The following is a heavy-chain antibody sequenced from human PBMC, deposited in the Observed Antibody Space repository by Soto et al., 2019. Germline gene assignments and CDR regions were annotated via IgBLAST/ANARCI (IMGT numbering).Heavy chain of an antibody. CDR3: AKKVNSGSGSQFFDY. V-gene: IGHV3-23*01. Sequence: GGSLRLSCAASGFTFSSFSMSWVRQAPGKGLEWVSGFSTGGDGGATYYADSVKGRSTISRDNSKSTLFLQMNSLRAEDTAIYYCAKKVNSGSGSQFFDYWGQGALVTVSS. CDR2: FSTGGDGGAT. J-gene: IGHJ4*02. D-gene: IGHD3-10*01. CDR1: GFTFSSFS.